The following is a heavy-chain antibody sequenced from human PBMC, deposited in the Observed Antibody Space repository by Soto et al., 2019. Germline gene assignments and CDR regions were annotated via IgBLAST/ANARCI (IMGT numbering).Heavy chain of an antibody. V-gene: IGHV3-33*01. CDR1: GFTFNTYS. CDR3: ARAGGTTVTGLWHFDS. J-gene: IGHJ4*02. D-gene: IGHD4-17*01. CDR2: IWYDGTQK. Sequence: QVQLEESGGGVVQPGRSLRLSCEASGFTFNTYSMHWVRQPPGKGLEWLAAIWYDGTQKYYADSVKGRFIISRDNSKKTLYLEMNSLRDEDKDVYYCARAGGTTVTGLWHFDSWGQGTLVTVSS.